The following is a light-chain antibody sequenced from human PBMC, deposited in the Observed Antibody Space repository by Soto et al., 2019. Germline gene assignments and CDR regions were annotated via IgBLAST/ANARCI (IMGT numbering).Light chain of an antibody. Sequence: DIQMTQSPSSLSASVGDRVTITCRASQSISNYLNWYQQKPGKAPKLLIYAASSLQRGVPSRFSGGGSVTDFTLPITSLQPEDFATYSCQQSYITPPTFGPGTKVDI. V-gene: IGKV1-39*01. CDR1: QSISNY. CDR3: QQSYITPPT. CDR2: AAS. J-gene: IGKJ3*01.